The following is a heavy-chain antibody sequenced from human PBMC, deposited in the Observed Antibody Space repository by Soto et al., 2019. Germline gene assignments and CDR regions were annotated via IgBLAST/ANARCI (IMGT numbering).Heavy chain of an antibody. CDR1: GFTFSSYW. J-gene: IGHJ3*02. V-gene: IGHV3-74*01. CDR3: ARGFHYYDSSGYDAFDI. D-gene: IGHD3-22*01. Sequence: GGSLRLSCAASGFTFSSYWMHWVRQAPGKGLVWVSRINSDGSSTSYADSVKGRFTISRDNAKNTLYLQMNSLRAEDTAVYYCARGFHYYDSSGYDAFDIWGQGTMVTVSS. CDR2: INSDGSST.